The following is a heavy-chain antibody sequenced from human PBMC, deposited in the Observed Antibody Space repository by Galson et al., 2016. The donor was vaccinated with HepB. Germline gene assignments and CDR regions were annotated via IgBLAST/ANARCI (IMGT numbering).Heavy chain of an antibody. V-gene: IGHV3-7*04. Sequence: SLRLSCAASGFNFSSYYMTWVRQAPGKGLEWVANIKQDGSWKFYVDSVKGRFTISRDNAKKSLYLQMNSLRAEDTAVYYCAGEDQSGNCGNDCSAFDIWGRGTMVTVSS. D-gene: IGHD2-21*02. CDR1: GFNFSSYY. CDR2: IKQDGSWK. J-gene: IGHJ3*02. CDR3: AGEDQSGNCGNDCSAFDI.